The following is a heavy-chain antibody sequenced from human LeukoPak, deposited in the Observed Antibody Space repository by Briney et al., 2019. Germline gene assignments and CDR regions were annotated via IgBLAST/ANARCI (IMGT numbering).Heavy chain of an antibody. CDR2: ISAYNGNT. V-gene: IGHV1-18*04. CDR3: ARDEGWVQLWRYVDY. CDR1: GYTFTSYG. D-gene: IGHD5-18*01. Sequence: EASVKVSCKASGYTFTSYGISWVRQAPGQGLEWMGWISAYNGNTNYAQKLQGRVTMTTDTSTSTAYMELRSLGSDDTAVYYCARDEGWVQLWRYVDYWGQGTLVTVSS. J-gene: IGHJ4*02.